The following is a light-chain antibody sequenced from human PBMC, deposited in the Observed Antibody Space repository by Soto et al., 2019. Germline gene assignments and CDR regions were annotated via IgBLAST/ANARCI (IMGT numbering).Light chain of an antibody. Sequence: DIPMTQSPSTLSASGGDRVTITCRASQKISNWLAWYQQRPGKAPKLLIYRASNLETGVPSRFGGSGSGTEFTLTISSLRPDDSATYFCHQYNTYPWTFGQGTKVEI. CDR3: HQYNTYPWT. CDR1: QKISNW. J-gene: IGKJ1*01. V-gene: IGKV1-5*03. CDR2: RAS.